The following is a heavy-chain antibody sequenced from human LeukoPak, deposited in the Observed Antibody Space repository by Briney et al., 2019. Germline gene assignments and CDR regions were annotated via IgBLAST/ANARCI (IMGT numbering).Heavy chain of an antibody. D-gene: IGHD6-19*01. CDR2: TYYRSKWLN. J-gene: IGHJ4*02. CDR3: ARPTVAGPLGVWGGFDY. CDR1: GDSVSSHIAA. Sequence: SQTLSLTCAISGDSVSSHIAAWNWIRQSPSRGLEWLGRTYYRSKWLNDYAVSVKGRITINPDTSKNQFSLHLNSMTPEDTAVYYCARPTVAGPLGVWGGFDYWGQGTLVTVSS. V-gene: IGHV6-1*01.